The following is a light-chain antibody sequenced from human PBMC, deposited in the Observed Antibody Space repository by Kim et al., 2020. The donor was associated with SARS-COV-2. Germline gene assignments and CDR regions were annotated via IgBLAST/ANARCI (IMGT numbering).Light chain of an antibody. V-gene: IGLV1-40*01. CDR1: SSNIGAGYH. CDR3: QSYDSSLSGSVV. Sequence: VTISCTGSSSNIGAGYHVHWYQQLPGTAPKLLIYGNSNRPSGVPDRFSGSKSGTSASLAITGLQAEDEADYYCQSYDSSLSGSVVFGGGTQLTVL. J-gene: IGLJ2*01. CDR2: GNS.